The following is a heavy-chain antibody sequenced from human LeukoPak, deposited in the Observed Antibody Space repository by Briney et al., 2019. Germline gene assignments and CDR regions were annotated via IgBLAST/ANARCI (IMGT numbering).Heavy chain of an antibody. J-gene: IGHJ4*02. CDR1: GFTFDAYA. CDR2: ISWNDGGM. CDR3: AKDITGGRSSPYFDF. V-gene: IGHV3-9*01. Sequence: GGSLRLSCAASGFTFDAYAMHWVRQAPGKGLEWVSGISWNDGGMGYAVSVKGRFTISRDNAKNSLYLQMNSLRDEDTALYYCAKDITGGRSSPYFDFWGQGTPVTVSS. D-gene: IGHD6-6*01.